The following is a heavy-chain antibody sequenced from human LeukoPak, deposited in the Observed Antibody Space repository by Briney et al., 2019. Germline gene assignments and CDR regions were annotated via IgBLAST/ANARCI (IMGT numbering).Heavy chain of an antibody. CDR1: GFTFGSYG. D-gene: IGHD6-13*01. CDR3: ARDSGGGYSSSWYAS. CDR2: IWYDGSNK. J-gene: IGHJ5*01. Sequence: RSLRRLSCAASGFTFGSYGMHWGRQAQGKGMEWVAVIWYDGSNKYYADSVKGRFTISRDNSKNTLYLQMSSLRAEDTAVYYCARDSGGGYSSSWYASWGQGTLVTVSS. V-gene: IGHV3-33*01.